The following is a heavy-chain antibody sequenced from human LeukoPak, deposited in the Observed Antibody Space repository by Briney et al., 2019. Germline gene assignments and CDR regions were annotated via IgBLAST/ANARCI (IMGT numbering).Heavy chain of an antibody. CDR2: ISSSGSTI. Sequence: GSLRLSCAASGFTFSSYEMNWVRQAPGKGLEWVSYISSSGSTIYYADSVKGRFTISRDNAKNSLYLQMNSLRAEDTAVYYCARSIVGATNIDYWGQGTLVTVSS. V-gene: IGHV3-48*03. D-gene: IGHD1-26*01. J-gene: IGHJ4*02. CDR1: GFTFSSYE. CDR3: ARSIVGATNIDY.